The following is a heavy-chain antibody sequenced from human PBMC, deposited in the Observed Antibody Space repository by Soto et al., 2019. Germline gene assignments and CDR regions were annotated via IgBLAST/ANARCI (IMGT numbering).Heavy chain of an antibody. Sequence: QVQLVESGGGLVKPGGSLRLSCAASGFTFSDYYMSWIRQAPGKGLEWVSYINSSSSYTNYADSVKGRFTISRDNAKNSLYRQMNSLRGEDTAVYYCARTIVAAGGRRYFDLWGRGTLVTVSS. CDR1: GFTFSDYY. CDR2: INSSSSYT. CDR3: ARTIVAAGGRRYFDL. J-gene: IGHJ2*01. D-gene: IGHD6-13*01. V-gene: IGHV3-11*05.